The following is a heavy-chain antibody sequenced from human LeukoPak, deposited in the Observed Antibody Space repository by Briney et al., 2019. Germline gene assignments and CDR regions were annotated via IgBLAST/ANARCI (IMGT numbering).Heavy chain of an antibody. D-gene: IGHD1-26*01. J-gene: IGHJ4*02. CDR3: ARSSGSYGPFEF. Sequence: AGGSLRLSCAAPGFTFSSHPMHWVRQAPGKGLEYVSRISSNGGSTYYADSVKGRFVISRDNSDNTMYLQMGSLRTEDMAVYYCARSSGSYGPFEFWGQGALVTVSS. V-gene: IGHV3-64*02. CDR2: ISSNGGST. CDR1: GFTFSSHP.